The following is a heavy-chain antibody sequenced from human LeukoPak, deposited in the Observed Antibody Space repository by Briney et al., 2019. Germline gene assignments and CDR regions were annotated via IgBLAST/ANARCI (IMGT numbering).Heavy chain of an antibody. J-gene: IGHJ4*02. CDR1: GFTFSSYW. V-gene: IGHV3-74*01. CDR2: INSDGSST. CDR3: ARRVGIAAQYYFDY. Sequence: GGSLRLSCAASGFTFSSYWMRWVRQAPGKGLVWVSRINSDGSSTSYADSVKGRFTISRDNAKNTLYLQMNSLRAEDTAVYYCARRVGIAAQYYFDYWGQGTLVTVSS. D-gene: IGHD6-13*01.